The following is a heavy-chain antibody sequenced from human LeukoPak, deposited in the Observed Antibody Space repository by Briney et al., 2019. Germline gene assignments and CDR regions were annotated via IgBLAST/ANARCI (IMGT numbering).Heavy chain of an antibody. V-gene: IGHV1-46*01. J-gene: IGHJ5*02. CDR2: INPSGSYT. CDR1: GGTFSSYA. Sequence: ASVKVSCKASGGTFSSYAISWVRQAPGQGLEWMGIINPSGSYTSYAQKFRGRVTMTRDTSTSTVYMELSSLRSEDTAVYYCARDNSGGSTWWFDPWGQGTLVTVSS. CDR3: ARDNSGGSTWWFDP. D-gene: IGHD2-15*01.